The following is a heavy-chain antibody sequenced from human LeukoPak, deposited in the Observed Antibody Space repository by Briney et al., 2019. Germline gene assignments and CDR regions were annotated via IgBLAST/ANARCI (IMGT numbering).Heavy chain of an antibody. CDR3: ARLDLITGSPNFDY. CDR2: IYYSGST. J-gene: IGHJ4*02. CDR1: GGSISSRSYY. D-gene: IGHD1-20*01. Sequence: SETLSLTCTVSGGSISSRSYYWGWIRQPPGKGLEWIGIIYYSGSTYYNPSLKSRVTISVDTSKNQFSLKLSSVTAADTAVYYCARLDLITGSPNFDYWGQGTLVTVSS. V-gene: IGHV4-39*01.